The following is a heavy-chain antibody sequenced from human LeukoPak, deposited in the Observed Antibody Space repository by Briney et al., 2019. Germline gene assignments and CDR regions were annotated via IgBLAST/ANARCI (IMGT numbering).Heavy chain of an antibody. D-gene: IGHD1-7*01. J-gene: IGHJ4*02. Sequence: ASVKVSCKASGYAFTGYYMHWVRQAPGQGLEWMGRINPNSGGTNYAQKFQDRVTMTRDTSISTAYMELNRLGSDDTAVYYCAREPGGAGTTIDYWGQGTLVTVSS. CDR3: AREPGGAGTTIDY. V-gene: IGHV1-2*06. CDR1: GYAFTGYY. CDR2: INPNSGGT.